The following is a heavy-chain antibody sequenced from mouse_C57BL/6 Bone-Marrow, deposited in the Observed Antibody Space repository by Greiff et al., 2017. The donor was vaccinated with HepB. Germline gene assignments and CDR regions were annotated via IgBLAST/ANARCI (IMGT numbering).Heavy chain of an antibody. CDR1: GYTFTDYY. CDR2: IYPGSGNT. V-gene: IGHV1-76*01. J-gene: IGHJ4*01. D-gene: IGHD2-4*01. CDR3: ARGRDYAPMDY. Sequence: VQLQQSGAELVRPGASVKLSCKASGYTFTDYYINWVKQRPGQGLEWIARIYPGSGNTYYNEKFKGKATLTAEKSSSTAYMQLSSLTSEDSAVYFCARGRDYAPMDYWGQGTSVTVSS.